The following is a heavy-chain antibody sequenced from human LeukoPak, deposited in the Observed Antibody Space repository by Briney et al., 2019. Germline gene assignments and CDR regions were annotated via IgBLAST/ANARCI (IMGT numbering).Heavy chain of an antibody. CDR2: IYYSGST. J-gene: IGHJ4*02. D-gene: IGHD3-22*01. CDR3: ASLKGLRRLGDSSGYVFDY. V-gene: IGHV4-30-4*08. CDR1: GGSISSGDYY. Sequence: PSETLSLTCTVSGGSISSGDYYWSWIRQPPGKGLEWIGYIYYSGSTYYNPSLKSRVTISVDTSKNQFSLKLSSVTAADTAVYYCASLKGLRRLGDSSGYVFDYWGQGTLVTVSS.